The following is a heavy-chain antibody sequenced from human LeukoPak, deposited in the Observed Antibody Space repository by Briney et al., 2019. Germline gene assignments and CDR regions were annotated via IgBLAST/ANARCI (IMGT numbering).Heavy chain of an antibody. V-gene: IGHV3-48*03. CDR2: ISSSGSTI. CDR1: GFTFSSYE. Sequence: PGGSLRLSCAASGFTFSSYEMNWVRQAPGKGLEWVSYISSSGSTIYYADSVKGRFTISRDNAKNSLYLQMNSLRAEDTAVYYCARDSGSSYGGDYYYMDVWGKGTTVTISS. CDR3: ARDSGSSYGGDYYYMDV. J-gene: IGHJ6*03. D-gene: IGHD4-23*01.